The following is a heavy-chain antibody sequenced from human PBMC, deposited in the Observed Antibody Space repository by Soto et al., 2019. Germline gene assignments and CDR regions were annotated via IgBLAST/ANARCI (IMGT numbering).Heavy chain of an antibody. CDR1: GGSISSYY. CDR2: IYYSGST. J-gene: IGHJ6*02. Sequence: SETLSLTCTVSGGSISSYYWSWIRQPPGKGLEWIGYIYYSGSTNYNPSLKSRVTISVDTSKNQFSLKLSSVTAADTAVYYCARDKTLRWEHFSSSLYYYYGMDVWGQGTTVTVSS. V-gene: IGHV4-59*01. CDR3: ARDKTLRWEHFSSSLYYYYGMDV. D-gene: IGHD1-26*01.